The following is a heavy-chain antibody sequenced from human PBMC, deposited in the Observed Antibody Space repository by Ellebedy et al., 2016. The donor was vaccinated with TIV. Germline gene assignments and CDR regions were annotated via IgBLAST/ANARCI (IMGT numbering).Heavy chain of an antibody. CDR3: ARPAFCRSTTCYWGAFDY. CDR2: IYPADSDV. CDR1: GYSFSMYW. J-gene: IGHJ4*02. V-gene: IGHV5-51*01. D-gene: IGHD2-2*01. Sequence: GESLKISCKASGYSFSMYWIGWVRQTSGKGLEWMAIIYPADSDVRYSPSFQGQVTVSVDKSISTAYLHWSSLKAADTGMYYCARPAFCRSTTCYWGAFDYWGQGTLVTVSS.